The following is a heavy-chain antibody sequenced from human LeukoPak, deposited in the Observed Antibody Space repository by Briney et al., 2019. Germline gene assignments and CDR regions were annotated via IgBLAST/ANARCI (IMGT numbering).Heavy chain of an antibody. V-gene: IGHV3-23*01. J-gene: IGHJ4*02. CDR1: GFTFSIYA. CDR2: IGDTT. CDR3: SKGLAPTGTTHTAAGY. Sequence: GGSLRLSCAASGFTFSIYAMSWVRQAPGKGLEWVSTIGDTTYYADSVKGRFTISRDSAKNTVYLQMNSLRAEDSGVYYCSKGLAPTGTTHTAAGYWGQGTLVTVSS. D-gene: IGHD1-1*01.